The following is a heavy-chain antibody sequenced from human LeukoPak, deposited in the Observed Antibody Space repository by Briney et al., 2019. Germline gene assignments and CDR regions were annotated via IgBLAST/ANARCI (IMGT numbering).Heavy chain of an antibody. V-gene: IGHV3-73*01. CDR2: IRSKANSYAT. J-gene: IGHJ6*03. D-gene: IGHD6-19*01. CDR3: TRHGAGEFDYYYMDV. CDR1: GFTFSGSA. Sequence: PGGSLRLSCAASGFTFSGSAMHWVRQASGKGLEWVGRIRSKANSYATAYAASVKGRFTISRDDSKNTAYLQMNSLKTEDTAVYYCTRHGAGEFDYYYMDVWGKGTTVTVSS.